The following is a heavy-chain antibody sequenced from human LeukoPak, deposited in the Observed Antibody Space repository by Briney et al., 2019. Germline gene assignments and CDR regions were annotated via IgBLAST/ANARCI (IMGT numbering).Heavy chain of an antibody. D-gene: IGHD2-2*01. V-gene: IGHV4-59*08. J-gene: IGHJ2*01. CDR1: GSSISFYY. CDR3: ARLGRTSYWYFDL. Sequence: PSEYLSLPCPVLGSSISFYYLTRIPQPPGKGLDRIGYIYYSGSTNYNPSLKSRVTISVDTSKNQFSLKLSSVTAADTAVYYCARLGRTSYWYFDLWGRGTLVTVSS. CDR2: IYYSGST.